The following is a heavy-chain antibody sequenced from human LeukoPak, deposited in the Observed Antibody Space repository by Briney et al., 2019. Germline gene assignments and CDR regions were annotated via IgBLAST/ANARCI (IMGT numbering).Heavy chain of an antibody. CDR3: TYYDSSGSYSY. CDR1: GFTLSSSA. Sequence: GGSLRLPCAASGFTLSSSAMSWVRQAPGKGLEWVSAISGSGDGTYYVDSVKGRFTISRDNSKNTLYLQMNSLRAEDTALYYCTYYDSSGSYSYWGQGTLVTVSS. J-gene: IGHJ4*02. V-gene: IGHV3-23*01. CDR2: ISGSGDGT. D-gene: IGHD3-22*01.